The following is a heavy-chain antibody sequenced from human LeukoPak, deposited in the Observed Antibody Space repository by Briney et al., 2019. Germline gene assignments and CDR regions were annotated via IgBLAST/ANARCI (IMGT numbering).Heavy chain of an antibody. D-gene: IGHD3-22*01. CDR2: IRSKAYGGTT. CDR1: GFTFGDYA. J-gene: IGHJ6*02. CDR3: RGDSSGYYSDYGMDV. Sequence: PGGSLRLSCTASGFTFGDYAMSWVRQAPGKVLEWVSFIRSKAYGGTTEYAASVKGRFTISRDDSKSIAYLQMNSLKTEDTAVYYCRGDSSGYYSDYGMDVWGQGTTVTVSS. V-gene: IGHV3-49*04.